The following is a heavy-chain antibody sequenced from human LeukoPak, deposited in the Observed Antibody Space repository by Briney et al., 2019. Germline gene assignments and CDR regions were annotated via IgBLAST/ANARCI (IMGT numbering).Heavy chain of an antibody. V-gene: IGHV3-23*01. Sequence: GGSLRLSCAASGFTFSSYAMSWVRQAPGKGLEWVSGISGSGDNTYYADSVKGRFTISRDNAKDTLYLQMNSLRVEDTDVYYCARVADGDKYGGRDYWGQGALVIVSS. CDR3: ARVADGDKYGGRDY. J-gene: IGHJ4*02. D-gene: IGHD5-24*01. CDR1: GFTFSSYA. CDR2: ISGSGDNT.